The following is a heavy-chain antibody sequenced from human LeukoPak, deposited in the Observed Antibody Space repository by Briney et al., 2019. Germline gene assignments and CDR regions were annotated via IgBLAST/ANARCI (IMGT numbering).Heavy chain of an antibody. V-gene: IGHV1-2*02. Sequence: ASVKVSCKASGYTFTGYYMHWVRQAPGQGLEWMGWINPNSGGTNYAQKFQGRVTMTRDTSISTAYMELSRLRSDDTDVYYCARGGDFWSGEGAFDIWGRGTMVTVSS. D-gene: IGHD3-3*01. CDR3: ARGGDFWSGEGAFDI. CDR2: INPNSGGT. CDR1: GYTFTGYY. J-gene: IGHJ3*02.